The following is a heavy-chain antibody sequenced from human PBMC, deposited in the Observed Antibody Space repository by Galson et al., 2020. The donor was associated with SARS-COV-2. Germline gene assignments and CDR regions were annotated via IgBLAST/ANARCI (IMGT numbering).Heavy chain of an antibody. J-gene: IGHJ4*02. D-gene: IGHD6-19*01. CDR1: GYTFSSYG. V-gene: IGHV1-18*01. CDR2: ISTYNGNT. CDR3: ARAGTGWFRGYVDY. Sequence: ASVKVSCKTSGYTFSSYGISWVRQAPGQGLEWIGWISTYNGNTNYAQNFQGRVTMTTDTSTTTAYMELKSLRSDDTAMFYCARAGTGWFRGYVDYWGQGTLVTVSS.